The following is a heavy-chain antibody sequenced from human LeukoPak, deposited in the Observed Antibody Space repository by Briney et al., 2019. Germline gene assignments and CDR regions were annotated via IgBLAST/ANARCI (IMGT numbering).Heavy chain of an antibody. V-gene: IGHV4-4*02. CDR3: ARLSDEGARRAFDI. D-gene: IGHD3-16*01. CDR1: GGSISSSNW. CDR2: IYHSGST. Sequence: PSETLSLTCAVSGGSISSSNWWSWVRQPPGKGLEWIGEIYHSGSTNYNPSLKSRVTISVDKSKNQFSLKLSFVTAADTAVYYCARLSDEGARRAFDIWGQGTMVTVSS. J-gene: IGHJ3*02.